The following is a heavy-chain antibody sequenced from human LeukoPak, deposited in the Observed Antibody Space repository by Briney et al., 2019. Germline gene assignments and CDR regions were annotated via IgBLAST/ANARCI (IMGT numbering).Heavy chain of an antibody. J-gene: IGHJ4*02. CDR3: AKDQATVVTPDY. CDR2: ISGSGGST. D-gene: IGHD4-23*01. Sequence: GGSLRLSCAASGFTFSNVWMDWVRQAPGKGLEWVSAISGSGGSTYYADSVKGRFTISRDNSKNTLYLQMNSLRAEDTAVYYCAKDQATVVTPDYWGQGTLVTVSS. V-gene: IGHV3-23*01. CDR1: GFTFSNVW.